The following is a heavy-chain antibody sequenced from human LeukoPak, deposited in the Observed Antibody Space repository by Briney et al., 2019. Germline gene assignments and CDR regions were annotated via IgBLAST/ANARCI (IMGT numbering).Heavy chain of an antibody. CDR3: ARSRNYDTTGFNPGYYLDS. D-gene: IGHD3-22*01. Sequence: SETLSLTCTVSGGSVIGSYWTWIRQSPGGSLQYLGYIYNTVDVNYSPSLKSRVTISIDMSRNQVSLRLTSVIAADTAIYYCARSRNYDTTGFNPGYYLDSWGQGALVTVAS. J-gene: IGHJ4*02. CDR1: GGSVIGSY. V-gene: IGHV4-59*02. CDR2: IYNTVDV.